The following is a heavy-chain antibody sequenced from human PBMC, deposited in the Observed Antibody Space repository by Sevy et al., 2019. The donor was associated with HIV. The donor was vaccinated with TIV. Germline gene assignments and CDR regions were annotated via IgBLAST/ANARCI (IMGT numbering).Heavy chain of an antibody. D-gene: IGHD2-15*01. Sequence: GGSLRLPCAASGFTFGTYAMSWVRQAPGKGLEWVSAISGSGSSTYYADSLKGRFTIFRDNSKHTLSLQMNTLGAGDTAVYYCAKGDRTFYGLDVWGQGTTVTVSS. CDR1: GFTFGTYA. J-gene: IGHJ6*02. CDR2: ISGSGSST. V-gene: IGHV3-23*01. CDR3: AKGDRTFYGLDV.